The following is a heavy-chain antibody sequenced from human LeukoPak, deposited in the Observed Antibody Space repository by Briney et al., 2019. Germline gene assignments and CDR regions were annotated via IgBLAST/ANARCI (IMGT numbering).Heavy chain of an antibody. CDR1: GGTFSSYA. D-gene: IGHD2-2*01. J-gene: IGHJ6*03. CDR3: ARDGIVVVPAAGYMDV. V-gene: IGHV1-69*05. Sequence: ASVKVSCKASGGTFSSYAISWVRQAPGQGLEWMGGIIPIFGTANYAQKFQGRVTMTRDTSISTAYMELSRLRSDDTAVYYCARDGIVVVPAAGYMDVWGKGTTVTISS. CDR2: IIPIFGTA.